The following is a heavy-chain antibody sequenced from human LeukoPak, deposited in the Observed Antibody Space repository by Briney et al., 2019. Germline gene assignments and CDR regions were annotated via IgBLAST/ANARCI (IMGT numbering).Heavy chain of an antibody. J-gene: IGHJ3*02. CDR1: GYTFTGYY. Sequence: ASVKVSCKASGYTFTGYYMHWVRQAPGQGLEWVGWINPNSGGTNYAQKFQGRVTMTRDTSISTAYMELSRLRSDDTAVYYCARDVGQWLLTRDAFDIWGQGTMVTVSS. D-gene: IGHD6-19*01. CDR3: ARDVGQWLLTRDAFDI. CDR2: INPNSGGT. V-gene: IGHV1-2*02.